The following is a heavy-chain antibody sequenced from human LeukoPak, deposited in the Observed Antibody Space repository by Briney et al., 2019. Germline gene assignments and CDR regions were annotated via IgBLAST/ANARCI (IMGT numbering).Heavy chain of an antibody. V-gene: IGHV4-4*07. Sequence: PSETLSLTCTVSGGSIKYYYWSWVRQPAGKGLEWIGRTYTSGRTNYNPSLKSRITISVDKPKNQLSLKLRSVTAADTAVYYCAREEADYGDYGDYYYYMDVWGKGTTVTVSS. D-gene: IGHD4-17*01. CDR1: GGSIKYYY. CDR3: AREEADYGDYGDYYYYMDV. J-gene: IGHJ6*03. CDR2: TYTSGRT.